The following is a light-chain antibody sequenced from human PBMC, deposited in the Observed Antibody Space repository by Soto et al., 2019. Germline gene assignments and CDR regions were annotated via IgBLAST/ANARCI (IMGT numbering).Light chain of an antibody. V-gene: IGKV3-15*01. J-gene: IGKJ1*01. CDR2: GSS. CDR3: QQYNNWPRT. CDR1: RSVTSN. Sequence: VITQSPNTLSVSPGERATLSCRASRSVTSNLAWYQQKLGQAPRLLIYGSSTRATGIPARFSGSGSGTEFTLTISSLQSEDFTVYYCQQYNNWPRTFGQGTKVDIK.